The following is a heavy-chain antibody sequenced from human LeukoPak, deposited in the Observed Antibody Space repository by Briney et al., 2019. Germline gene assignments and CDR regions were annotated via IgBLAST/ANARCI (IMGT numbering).Heavy chain of an antibody. CDR3: ARGPYPYYSDSSGYTGYFDY. CDR2: FYHSGST. D-gene: IGHD3-22*01. J-gene: IGHJ4*02. CDR1: GYSISSGYY. V-gene: IGHV4-38-2*01. Sequence: SSETLSLTCAVSGYSISSGYYWGWIRQPPGKGLEWIGRFYHSGSTYYNPSLKSRVTISVDTSKNQFSLKLSSVTAADTAVYYCARGPYPYYSDSSGYTGYFDYWGQGTLVTVSS.